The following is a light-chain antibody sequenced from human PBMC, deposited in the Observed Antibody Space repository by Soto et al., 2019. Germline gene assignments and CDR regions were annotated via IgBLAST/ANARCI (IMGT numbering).Light chain of an antibody. CDR3: SSYAITSTPIYV. Sequence: QSALTQPASVSGFPGQSITISCTGTSSDIGTYNYVSWYQHHPGKAPKLMISEVSNRPSGISNRFSGSKSGNTASLTISGLQAEDEADYYCSSYAITSTPIYVFGTGTKLTVL. V-gene: IGLV2-14*01. CDR1: SSDIGTYNY. J-gene: IGLJ1*01. CDR2: EVS.